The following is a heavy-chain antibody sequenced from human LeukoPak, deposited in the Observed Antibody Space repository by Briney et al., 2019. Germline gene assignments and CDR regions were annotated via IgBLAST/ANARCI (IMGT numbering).Heavy chain of an antibody. Sequence: PGGSLTLSCAASGFSFSTHSVNWVRQAPGKGLEWISFINLDGTDIHYGESVKGRFTISRDNAKNSLYLQMHTLRAEDTAVYYCAGDGAGVLPGDAFDIWSQGTMVTVSS. CDR1: GFSFSTHS. J-gene: IGHJ3*02. V-gene: IGHV3-21*05. CDR3: AGDGAGVLPGDAFDI. CDR2: INLDGTDI. D-gene: IGHD3-10*01.